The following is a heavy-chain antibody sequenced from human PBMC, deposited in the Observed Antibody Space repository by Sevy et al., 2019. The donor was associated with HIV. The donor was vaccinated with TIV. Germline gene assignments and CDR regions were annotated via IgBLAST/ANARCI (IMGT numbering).Heavy chain of an antibody. CDR3: AREIELLQPPATFDP. CDR1: GFTFSSDW. J-gene: IGHJ5*02. Sequence: GGSLRLSCAASGFTFSSDWMSCVHQAPGKGLEWVANIKQDGSEKYYVDSVKGRFTISRDNAKNSLYLQMNSLRAEDTAVYYCAREIELLQPPATFDPWGQGTLVTVSS. D-gene: IGHD1-26*01. CDR2: IKQDGSEK. V-gene: IGHV3-7*01.